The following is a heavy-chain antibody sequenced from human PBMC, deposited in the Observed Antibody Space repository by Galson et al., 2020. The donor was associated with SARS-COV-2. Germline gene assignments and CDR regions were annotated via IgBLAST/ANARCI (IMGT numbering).Heavy chain of an antibody. V-gene: IGHV4-31*03. J-gene: IGHJ3*02. CDR3: ARTSGELDI. CDR1: GGSISTDGHF. D-gene: IGHD1-26*01. Sequence: SETLSLTCTVSGGSISTDGHFWTWIRQPPGKGLEWIGYIYHSGTTYYNPSLKSRLNIAVDTSQNQFSLRLRSVTAADTAVYFCARTSGELDIWGQETMVTVSS. CDR2: IYHSGTT.